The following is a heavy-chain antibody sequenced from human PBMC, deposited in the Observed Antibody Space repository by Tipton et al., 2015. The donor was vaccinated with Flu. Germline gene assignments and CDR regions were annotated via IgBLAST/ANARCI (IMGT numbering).Heavy chain of an antibody. CDR1: GFTFSSYW. CDR3: ARAYSSSWDIDY. Sequence: GSLRLSCAASGFTFSSYWMHWVRQAPGKGLVWVSRINSDGSSTSYADSVKGRFTISRDNAKNTLYLQMNSLRAEDTAVYYCARAYSSSWDIDYWGQGTLVTVSS. V-gene: IGHV3-74*01. J-gene: IGHJ4*02. D-gene: IGHD6-13*01. CDR2: INSDGSST.